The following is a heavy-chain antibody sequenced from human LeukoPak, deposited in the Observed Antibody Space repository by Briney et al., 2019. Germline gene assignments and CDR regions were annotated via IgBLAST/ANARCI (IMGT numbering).Heavy chain of an antibody. Sequence: AGGSLRLSCAASGLTFSSYAMSWVRQAPGKGLEWVSAISGSGGSTYYADSVKGRFTISRDDSKNTLYLQMNSLRAEDTAVYYCAKDLLGISLDYWGQGTLVTVSS. CDR2: ISGSGGST. D-gene: IGHD7-27*01. J-gene: IGHJ4*02. CDR3: AKDLLGISLDY. V-gene: IGHV3-23*01. CDR1: GLTFSSYA.